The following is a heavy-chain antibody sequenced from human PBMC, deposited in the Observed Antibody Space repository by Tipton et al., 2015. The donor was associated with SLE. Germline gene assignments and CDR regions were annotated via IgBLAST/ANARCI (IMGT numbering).Heavy chain of an antibody. CDR3: AKYPESNYHWFGP. CDR2: IYYSGST. CDR1: GGSISSHY. D-gene: IGHD4-11*01. J-gene: IGHJ5*02. V-gene: IGHV4-59*11. Sequence: TLSLTCTVSGGSISSHYWSWIRQPPGKGLEWIGYIYYSGSTNYNPSLKSRVTISVDTSKNQISLKLSSVTAADTAVYYCAKYPESNYHWFGPWGQGALVTVSS.